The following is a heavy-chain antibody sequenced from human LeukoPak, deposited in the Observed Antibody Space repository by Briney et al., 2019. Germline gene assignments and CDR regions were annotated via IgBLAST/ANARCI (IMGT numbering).Heavy chain of an antibody. V-gene: IGHV3-48*01. CDR3: ASELYYYGSGSFDY. Sequence: GGSLRLSCAASGFTFSSYALNWVRQAPGKGLEWVSYISSSSSTIYYTDSVKGRFTISRDNSKNTLYLQMNSLRAEDTAVYYCASELYYYGSGSFDYWGQGTLVTVSS. J-gene: IGHJ4*02. D-gene: IGHD3-10*01. CDR1: GFTFSSYA. CDR2: ISSSSSTI.